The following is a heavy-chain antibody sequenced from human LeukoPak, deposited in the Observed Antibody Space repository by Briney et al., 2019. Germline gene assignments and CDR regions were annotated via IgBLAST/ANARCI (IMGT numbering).Heavy chain of an antibody. Sequence: PGRSLRLSCTASGFTFGDYALSWVRQAPGKGLEWVGFIRSKAYGGTTEYAASVRGRFTISRDDSKSIAYLQMNSLKTEDTAVYYCAKPWHSSGWYYDYWGQGTLVTVSS. J-gene: IGHJ4*02. CDR2: IRSKAYGGTT. V-gene: IGHV3-49*04. D-gene: IGHD6-19*01. CDR1: GFTFGDYA. CDR3: AKPWHSSGWYYDY.